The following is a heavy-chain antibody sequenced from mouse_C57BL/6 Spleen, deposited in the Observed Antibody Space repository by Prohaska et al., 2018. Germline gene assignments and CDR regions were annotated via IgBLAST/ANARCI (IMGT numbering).Heavy chain of an antibody. CDR2: INSYGRAI. J-gene: IGHJ1*03. Sequence: AWIGDINSYGRAIHYAPSIKDRFTIFRATDQCTLYLQMSNVRSEDTATDFCMRYGLSHWYFDVWGTGTTVTVSS. CDR3: MRYGLSHWYFDV. V-gene: IGHV11-2*01. D-gene: IGHD3-2*02.